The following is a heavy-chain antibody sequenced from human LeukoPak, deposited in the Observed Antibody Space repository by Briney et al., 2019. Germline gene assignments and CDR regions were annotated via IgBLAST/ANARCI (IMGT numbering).Heavy chain of an antibody. CDR2: ISYSGST. D-gene: IGHD5-24*01. V-gene: IGHV4-59*12. CDR1: GGSISSYF. Sequence: SETLSLTCTVSGGSISSYFWSWIRQPPEKGLEWIGYISYSGSTNYNPSLKSRVTISVDTSKSQFSLKLSSVTAADTAVYYCARGRRDGYNLRNFDYWGQGTLVTVSS. J-gene: IGHJ4*02. CDR3: ARGRRDGYNLRNFDY.